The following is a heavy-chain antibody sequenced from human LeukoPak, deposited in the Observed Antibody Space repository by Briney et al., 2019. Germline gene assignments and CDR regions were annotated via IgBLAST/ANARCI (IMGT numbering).Heavy chain of an antibody. D-gene: IGHD3-22*01. CDR1: GGSISSYY. J-gene: IGHJ3*02. Sequence: SETLPLTCTVSGGSISSYYWSWIRQPPGKGLEWIGYIYYSGSTNYNPSLKSRVTISVDTSKNQFSLKLSSVTAADTAVYYCARVDSSVDAFDIWGQGTMVTVSS. V-gene: IGHV4-59*01. CDR2: IYYSGST. CDR3: ARVDSSVDAFDI.